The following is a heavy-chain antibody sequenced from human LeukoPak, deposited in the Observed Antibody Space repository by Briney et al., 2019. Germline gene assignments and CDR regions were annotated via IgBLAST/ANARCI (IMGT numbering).Heavy chain of an antibody. CDR1: GFTFSSYS. V-gene: IGHV3-48*01. CDR2: ISSSSSTI. D-gene: IGHD3-22*01. CDR3: ARALQTYYYDSSGYLNRFDP. J-gene: IGHJ5*02. Sequence: GGSLRLSCAASGFTFSSYSMNWVRQAPGKGLEWVSYISSSSSTIYYADSVKGRFTISGENAKNSLYMQMTSLSAEDTAVYYCARALQTYYYDSSGYLNRFDPWGKGTLVTVYS.